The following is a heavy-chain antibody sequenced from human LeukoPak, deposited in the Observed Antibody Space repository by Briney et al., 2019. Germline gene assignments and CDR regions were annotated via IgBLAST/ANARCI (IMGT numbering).Heavy chain of an antibody. Sequence: SETLSLTCAVYGGSFSGYYWSWIRQPPGKGLEWIGYIYYSGSTNYNPSLKSRVTISVDTSKNQFSLKLSSVTAADTAVYYCAREKLGRDGYNAYNWFDPWGQGTLVTVSS. CDR3: AREKLGRDGYNAYNWFDP. CDR1: GGSFSGYY. D-gene: IGHD5-24*01. J-gene: IGHJ5*02. CDR2: IYYSGST. V-gene: IGHV4-59*01.